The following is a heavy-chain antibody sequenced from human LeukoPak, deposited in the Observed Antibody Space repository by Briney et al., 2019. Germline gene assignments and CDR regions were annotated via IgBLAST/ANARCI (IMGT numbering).Heavy chain of an antibody. J-gene: IGHJ1*01. Sequence: VASVKVSCKASGYTFTSYAMHWVRQAPGQRLEWMGWINAGNGNTKYSQKFQGRVTMTTDTSTSTAYMELRSLRSDDTAVYYCARGDSSGAPNPQHWGQGTLVTVSS. D-gene: IGHD3-22*01. CDR3: ARGDSSGAPNPQH. CDR2: INAGNGNT. CDR1: GYTFTSYA. V-gene: IGHV1-3*01.